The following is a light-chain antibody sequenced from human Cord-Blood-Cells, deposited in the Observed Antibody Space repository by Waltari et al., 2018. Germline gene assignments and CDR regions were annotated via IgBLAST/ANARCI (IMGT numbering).Light chain of an antibody. CDR2: EGS. V-gene: IGLV2-23*03. CDR3: CSYAGSSTFV. CDR1: SSDVGSYNL. J-gene: IGLJ1*01. Sequence: QSALTQPASVSGSPGQSITISCTGTSSDVGSYNLVSWYQQHPGKAPKLMIYEGSKRPSGGSNRFSGSKSGNTASLTISGLQAEDDADYYCCSYAGSSTFVFGTGTKVTVL.